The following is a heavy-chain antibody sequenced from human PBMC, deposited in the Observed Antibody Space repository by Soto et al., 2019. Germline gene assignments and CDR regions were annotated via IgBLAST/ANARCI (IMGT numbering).Heavy chain of an antibody. Sequence: KTSETLSLTCAVYGGSFSGYYWSWIRQPPGRGLEWIGEINHSGSTNYNPSLKSRVTISVDTSKNQFSLKLSSVTAADTAVYYCASQGDVDTAVVDYYYGMDVWGQGTTVTVSS. D-gene: IGHD5-18*01. CDR3: ASQGDVDTAVVDYYYGMDV. CDR2: INHSGST. CDR1: GGSFSGYY. V-gene: IGHV4-34*01. J-gene: IGHJ6*02.